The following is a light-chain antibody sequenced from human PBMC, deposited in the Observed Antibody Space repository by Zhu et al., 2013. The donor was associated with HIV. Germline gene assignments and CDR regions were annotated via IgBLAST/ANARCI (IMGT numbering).Light chain of an antibody. CDR1: TSNIGAGYD. J-gene: IGLJ1*01. V-gene: IGLV1-40*01. CDR3: QSFDSSQNYV. Sequence: QSVLTQPPSVSGAPGQRVTISCTGSTSNIGAGYDVHWYQQFPGTAPKVLIYGNNNRPSGVPDRFTGSKSDTSASLAITGLQAEDEADYYCQSFDSSQNYVFGTGTKVTVL. CDR2: GNN.